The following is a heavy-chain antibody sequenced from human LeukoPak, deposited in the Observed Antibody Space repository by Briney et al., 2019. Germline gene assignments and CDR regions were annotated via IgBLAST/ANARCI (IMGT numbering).Heavy chain of an antibody. Sequence: PSETLSLTCIVSGGSISSYYWSWIRQPPGKGLEWIGRIYTSGSTNYNPSLKSRVTISLDMSKNQFSLKLSSVTAADTAVYYCARAQRDAFDVWGQGTMVTVSS. V-gene: IGHV4-4*08. CDR2: IYTSGST. J-gene: IGHJ3*01. CDR3: ARAQRDAFDV. CDR1: GGSISSYY.